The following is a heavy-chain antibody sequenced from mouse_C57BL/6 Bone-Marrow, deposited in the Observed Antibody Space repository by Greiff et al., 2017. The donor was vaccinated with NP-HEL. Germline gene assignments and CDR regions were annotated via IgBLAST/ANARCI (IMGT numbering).Heavy chain of an antibody. V-gene: IGHV5-4*01. J-gene: IGHJ1*03. D-gene: IGHD1-1*01. CDR2: ISDGGSYT. Sequence: DVHLVESGGGLVKPGGSLKLSCAASGFTFSSYAMSWVRQTPEKRLEWVATISDGGSYTYYPDNVKGRFTISRDNAKNNLYLQMSHLKSEDTAMYYCARDGGTVSWYFDVWGTGTTVTVSS. CDR1: GFTFSSYA. CDR3: ARDGGTVSWYFDV.